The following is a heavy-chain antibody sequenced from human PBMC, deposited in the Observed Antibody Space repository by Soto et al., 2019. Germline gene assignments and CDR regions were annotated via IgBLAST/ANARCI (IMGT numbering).Heavy chain of an antibody. CDR3: ARGKNDFWSVPHAPYAMHF. Sequence: ASVKVSCKASGGTFSSYAISWVRQAPGQGLEWMGGIIPIFGTANYAQKFQGRVTITADESTSTAYMELSSLRSEDTAVYYCARGKNDFWSVPHAPYAMHFWCPGLTVTLSS. CDR1: GGTFSSYA. V-gene: IGHV1-69*13. CDR2: IIPIFGTA. J-gene: IGHJ6*02. D-gene: IGHD3-3*01.